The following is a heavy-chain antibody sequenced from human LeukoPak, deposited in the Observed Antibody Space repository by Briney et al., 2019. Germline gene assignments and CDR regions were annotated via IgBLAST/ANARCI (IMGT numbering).Heavy chain of an antibody. V-gene: IGHV3-23*01. CDR3: ARDWAIAACDY. Sequence: GGSLRLSCAASGFTFSSYAMSWVRQAPGKGLEWVSAISGSGGSTYYADSVKGRFTISRDNAKNSLYLQMNSLRAEDTAVYYCARDWAIAACDYWGQGTLVTVSS. D-gene: IGHD6-13*01. CDR1: GFTFSSYA. CDR2: ISGSGGST. J-gene: IGHJ4*02.